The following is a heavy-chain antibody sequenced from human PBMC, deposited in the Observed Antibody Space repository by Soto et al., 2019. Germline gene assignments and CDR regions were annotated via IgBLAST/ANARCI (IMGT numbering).Heavy chain of an antibody. D-gene: IGHD3-16*01. V-gene: IGHV3-23*01. J-gene: IGHJ6*03. CDR1: GFTFGTYA. CDR3: AKFRGPSYSYYYMDV. CDR2: ISGSGRTT. Sequence: PGGSLRLSCAASGFTFGTYAMKWLRQALGRGLECVSFISGSGRTTYYADSVKGRFTVSRDNSKNTMYLQMNSLRAEDTALYYCAKFRGPSYSYYYMDVWGKGTTVTVSS.